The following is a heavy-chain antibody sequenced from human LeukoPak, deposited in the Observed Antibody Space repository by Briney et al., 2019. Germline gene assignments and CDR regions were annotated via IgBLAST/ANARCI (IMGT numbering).Heavy chain of an antibody. CDR1: GFTFDEYA. D-gene: IGHD2-2*01. Sequence: GGSLRLSCAASGFTFDEYAMHWVRQAPGKGLEWVSGISWNSGSIGYADSVKGRFTISRDNSKNTLYLQMNSLRAEDTAVYYCAKVHIVVVPAAQADAFDIWGQGTMVTVSS. V-gene: IGHV3-9*01. CDR3: AKVHIVVVPAAQADAFDI. J-gene: IGHJ3*02. CDR2: ISWNSGSI.